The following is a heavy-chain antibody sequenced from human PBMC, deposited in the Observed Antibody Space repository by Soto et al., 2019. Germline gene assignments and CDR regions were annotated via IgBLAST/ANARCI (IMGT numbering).Heavy chain of an antibody. J-gene: IGHJ5*02. Sequence: GGSLRLSCAASGFTFTRYWMYWVRQAPGKGLVWVSRINSDGSSRNYADSVKGRFTISRDNAKNTLYLQMNSLRAEDTAVYYCARTMTTVTTSWFDPWGQGTLVTVSS. CDR1: GFTFTRYW. CDR3: ARTMTTVTTSWFDP. CDR2: INSDGSSR. D-gene: IGHD4-17*01. V-gene: IGHV3-74*01.